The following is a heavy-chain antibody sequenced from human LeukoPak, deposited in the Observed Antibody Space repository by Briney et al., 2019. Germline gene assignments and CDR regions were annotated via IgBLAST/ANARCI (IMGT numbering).Heavy chain of an antibody. J-gene: IGHJ4*02. CDR1: GGSISSYY. CDR3: ARESVYDYVWGSYRYPDY. CDR2: IYTSGST. Sequence: SETLSLTCTVSGGSISSYYWSWIRQPAGKGLEWIGRIYTSGSTNYNPSLKNRVTMSVDTSKNQSSLKLSSVTAADTAVYYCARESVYDYVWGSYRYPDYWGQGTLVTVSS. D-gene: IGHD3-16*02. V-gene: IGHV4-4*07.